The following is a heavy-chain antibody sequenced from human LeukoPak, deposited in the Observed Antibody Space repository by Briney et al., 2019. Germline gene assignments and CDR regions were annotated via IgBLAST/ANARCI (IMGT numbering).Heavy chain of an antibody. CDR3: SGGQGATVPQVGKNWFVP. CDR2: VNDSGDT. D-gene: IGHD1-26*01. Sequence: SETMSLTCAVYIHSFTNYYWNWIRQTQGKGLEWIGVVNDSGDTYINPCLRSRVILSVDTSKNQFSLTLTSVTPADTAVFFCSGGQGATVPQVGKNWFVPWGRGSRVIVCS. J-gene: IGHJ5*02. V-gene: IGHV4-34*01. CDR1: IHSFTNYY.